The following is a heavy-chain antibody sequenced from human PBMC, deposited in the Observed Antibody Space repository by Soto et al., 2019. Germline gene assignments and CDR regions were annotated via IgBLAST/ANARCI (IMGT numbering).Heavy chain of an antibody. V-gene: IGHV4-31*03. J-gene: IGHJ4*02. Sequence: QVQLQESGPGLVKPSQTLSLTCTVSGGSISSGGYYWSWIRQHPGKGLEWFGYIYYSGSTYYNPSLRSRVSXSXDXSKNQFSLKLSSVTAADTAVYYCARSPEATVTAFDYWGQGTLVTVSS. CDR3: ARSPEATVTAFDY. CDR2: IYYSGST. D-gene: IGHD4-17*01. CDR1: GGSISSGGYY.